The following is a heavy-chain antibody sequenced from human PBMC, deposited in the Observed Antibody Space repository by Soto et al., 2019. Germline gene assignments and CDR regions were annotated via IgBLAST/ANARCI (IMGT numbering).Heavy chain of an antibody. CDR2: IYPGNSDS. J-gene: IGHJ4*02. CDR1: GYSFTTHW. V-gene: IGHV5-51*01. D-gene: IGHD5-12*01. CDR3: ARRRRGATRISTFDY. Sequence: GESLKISCKGSGYSFTTHWIAWVRQMPGKGLEWMGIIYPGNSDSRYSPSLSGQVTISVDKSINTAYLQWNSLKASDTAMYYCARRRRGATRISTFDYWGQGTLVTVSS.